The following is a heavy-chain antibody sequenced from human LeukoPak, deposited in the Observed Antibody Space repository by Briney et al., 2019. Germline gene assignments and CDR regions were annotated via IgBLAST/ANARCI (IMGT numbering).Heavy chain of an antibody. CDR1: GFTVSNNY. D-gene: IGHD6-6*01. J-gene: IGHJ4*02. CDR2: IYSGGST. CDR3: ASLSLGHY. V-gene: IGHV3-53*01. Sequence: GGSLRLSCAASGFTVSNNYMSWVRQAPGKGLEWVSVIYSGGSTYYADSVKGRFTISRDTSKNTLSLQMNSLRAEDTAVYYCASLSLGHYWGQGTLVTVPS.